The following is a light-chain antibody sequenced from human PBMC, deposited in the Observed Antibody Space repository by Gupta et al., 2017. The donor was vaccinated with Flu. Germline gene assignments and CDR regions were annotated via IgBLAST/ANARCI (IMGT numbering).Light chain of an antibody. CDR1: QSISSW. CDR3: QEYNRYSWT. CDR2: MAS. Sequence: DILMTQPPSPLSASVGDRVTITCRASQSISSWLAWYQQKPGKPPKLLIYMASTLETGVPSRFAGSGSGTEFTLTISSLQPDDFATYYCQEYNRYSWTFGQGTKVEIK. V-gene: IGKV1-5*03. J-gene: IGKJ1*01.